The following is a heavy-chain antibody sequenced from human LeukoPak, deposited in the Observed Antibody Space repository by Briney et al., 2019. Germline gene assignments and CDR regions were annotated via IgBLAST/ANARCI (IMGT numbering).Heavy chain of an antibody. D-gene: IGHD1-26*01. Sequence: PGVSLRLSCAASGFTFSSYWMSWVRQAPGKGLEWVANIEEDGDTTYYVDSVKGRFTISRDNANNSLYLLMNSLRDEDTAVYYCAGSSGEWAPHACWGQGTLVTVSS. CDR3: AGSSGEWAPHAC. J-gene: IGHJ4*02. CDR1: GFTFSSYW. V-gene: IGHV3-7*01. CDR2: IEEDGDTT.